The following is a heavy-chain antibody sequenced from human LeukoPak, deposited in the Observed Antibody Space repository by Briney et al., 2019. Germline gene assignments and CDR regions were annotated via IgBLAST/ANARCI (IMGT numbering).Heavy chain of an antibody. Sequence: SETLSLTCTVSGGSISSGSYYWSWIRQPAGKGLEWIGRIYTSGSTNYNPSLKSRVTISVDTSKNQFSLKLSSVTAADTAVYYCARGPFTMLRGADNWFDPWGQGTLVTVSS. D-gene: IGHD3-10*01. CDR3: ARGPFTMLRGADNWFDP. CDR1: GGSISSGSYY. V-gene: IGHV4-61*02. CDR2: IYTSGST. J-gene: IGHJ5*02.